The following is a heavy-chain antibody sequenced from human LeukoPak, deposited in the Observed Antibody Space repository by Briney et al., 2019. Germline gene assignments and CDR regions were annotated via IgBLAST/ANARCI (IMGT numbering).Heavy chain of an antibody. J-gene: IGHJ4*02. CDR1: GGSISSGGYS. CDR2: VYYSGST. CDR3: ARGGWSLDY. D-gene: IGHD6-19*01. Sequence: SETLSLTCAVSGGSISSGGYSWSWIRQPPGKGLEWIGYVYYSGSTNYNPSLKSRVTISVDTSKNQFSLNLSSVTAADTAFYYCARGGWSLDYWGQGTLVTVSS. V-gene: IGHV4-61*08.